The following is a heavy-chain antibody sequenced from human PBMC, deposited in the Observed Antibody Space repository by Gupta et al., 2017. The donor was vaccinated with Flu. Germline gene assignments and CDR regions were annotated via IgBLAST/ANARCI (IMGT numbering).Heavy chain of an antibody. D-gene: IGHD6-13*01. V-gene: IGHV3-21*01. J-gene: IGHJ4*02. Sequence: EVQLVASGGGLVKPGGSLRLSCAVSEFTFSSYDMNWVRQAPGKGLEWVSSISSSSSYIYYADSVKGRFTISRDNAHNSMFLQMDSLRAEDTAVYYCARDRSTTWHKGNYFDYWGQGTLVTVSS. CDR3: ARDRSTTWHKGNYFDY. CDR2: ISSSSSYI. CDR1: EFTFSSYD.